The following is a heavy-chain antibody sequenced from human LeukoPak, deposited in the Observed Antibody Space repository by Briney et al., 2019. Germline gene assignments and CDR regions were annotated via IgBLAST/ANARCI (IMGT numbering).Heavy chain of an antibody. CDR3: AKRSRRLTIVRGVPREDV. J-gene: IGHJ6*02. CDR1: GFTISNYW. V-gene: IGHV3-74*03. D-gene: IGHD3-10*01. CDR2: IHPDGSIT. Sequence: GGSLRLSCVGSGFTISNYWMHWVRQAPGTGLVWVSRIHPDGSITTYADFVKGRFTISRDNAKNTLYLQMNSLRAEDTAVYYCAKRSRRLTIVRGVPREDVWGQGTTVTVSS.